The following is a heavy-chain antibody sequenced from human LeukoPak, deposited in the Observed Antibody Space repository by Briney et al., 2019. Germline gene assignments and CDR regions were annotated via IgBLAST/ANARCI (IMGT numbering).Heavy chain of an antibody. D-gene: IGHD2-21*02. J-gene: IGHJ4*02. V-gene: IGHV4-34*01. CDR3: ARSAYCGGHCWYYFDY. CDR2: INHSGST. Sequence: PSETLSLTCAVYGGSFSGYYWSWIRQPPGKGLEWIGEINHSGSTNYNPSLKSRVTISVDTSKNQFSLKLSSVTAADTAVYYCARSAYCGGHCWYYFDYWGQGSLVTVSS. CDR1: GGSFSGYY.